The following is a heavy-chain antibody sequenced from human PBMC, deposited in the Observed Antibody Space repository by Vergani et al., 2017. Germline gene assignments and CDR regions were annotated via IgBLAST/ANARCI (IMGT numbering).Heavy chain of an antibody. J-gene: IGHJ4*02. Sequence: QVQLQESGPGLVKPSETLSLTCTVSGGSISSYYWSWIRQPPGKGLEWIGYIYYSGSTNYNPSLKSRVTISVDTSKNQFSLKLSSVTAADTAVYYCARGRFFGYGTLSRFFDYWGQGTLVTVSS. D-gene: IGHD4-17*01. CDR1: GGSISSYY. CDR3: ARGRFFGYGTLSRFFDY. CDR2: IYYSGST. V-gene: IGHV4-59*01.